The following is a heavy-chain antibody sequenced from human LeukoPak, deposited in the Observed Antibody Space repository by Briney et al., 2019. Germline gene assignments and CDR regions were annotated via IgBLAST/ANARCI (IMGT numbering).Heavy chain of an antibody. CDR2: IRFDGGDT. CDR1: GSTFNNYW. CDR3: AKEIDGFDV. V-gene: IGHV3-74*01. J-gene: IGHJ3*01. Sequence: GGSLRLSCAASGSTFNNYWMHWVRQAPGMGLVWVSSIRFDGGDTAYADSAKGRFTISRDNAKNTMFLQMNNLRAEDTAVYYCAKEIDGFDVWGQGTLVTVSS.